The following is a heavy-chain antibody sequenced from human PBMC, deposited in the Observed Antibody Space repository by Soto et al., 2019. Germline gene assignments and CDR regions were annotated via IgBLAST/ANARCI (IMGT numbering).Heavy chain of an antibody. V-gene: IGHV1-18*01. Sequence: ASVKVSCKASGYTFTSYGIRWVRQAPGQGLELMGWISAYNGNTNYAQKLQGRVTMTTDTSTSTAYMELRSLRSDDTAMYYCARANYDFWSGYGTKFDPWGQGTLVTVSS. D-gene: IGHD3-3*01. J-gene: IGHJ5*02. CDR1: GYTFTSYG. CDR2: ISAYNGNT. CDR3: ARANYDFWSGYGTKFDP.